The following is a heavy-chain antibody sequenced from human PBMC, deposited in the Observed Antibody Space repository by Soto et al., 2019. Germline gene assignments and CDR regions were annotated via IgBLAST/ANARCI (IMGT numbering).Heavy chain of an antibody. Sequence: GGSLRLSYAASGFTFSSYWMHWVRQAPGKGLVWVSRINSDGSSTSYADSVKGRFTISRDNAKNTLYLQMNSLRAEDTAVYYCARVPIAARPRAFDIWGQGTMVTVSS. CDR3: ARVPIAARPRAFDI. CDR2: INSDGSST. V-gene: IGHV3-74*01. J-gene: IGHJ3*02. D-gene: IGHD6-6*01. CDR1: GFTFSSYW.